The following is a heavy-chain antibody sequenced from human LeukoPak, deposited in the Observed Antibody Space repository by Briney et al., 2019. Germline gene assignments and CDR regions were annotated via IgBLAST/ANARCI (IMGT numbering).Heavy chain of an antibody. Sequence: SETLSLTCTVSGGSISSSSYYWGWIRQPPGKGLEWTASIYYSGSTYYNPSLKSRVTISVDTSKNQFSLKLSSVTAADTAVYYCARRVTMVRGVTFFDYWGQGTLVTVSS. J-gene: IGHJ4*02. CDR2: IYYSGST. CDR1: GGSISSSSYY. D-gene: IGHD3-10*01. CDR3: ARRVTMVRGVTFFDY. V-gene: IGHV4-39*01.